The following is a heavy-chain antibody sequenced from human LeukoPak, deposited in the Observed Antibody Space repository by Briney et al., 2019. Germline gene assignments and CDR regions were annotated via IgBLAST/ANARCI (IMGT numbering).Heavy chain of an antibody. CDR3: ARDSAEHGSGSFDY. CDR1: GFTISTYW. J-gene: IGHJ4*02. CDR2: IKQDGSEK. D-gene: IGHD3-10*01. Sequence: GGSLRLSCAASGFTISTYWMSWVRQAPGKGLEWVANIKQDGSEKYYVDSVKGRFTISRDNAMNSLYLQMNSLTAADTAVYYCARDSAEHGSGSFDYWGQGTLVTVSS. V-gene: IGHV3-7*03.